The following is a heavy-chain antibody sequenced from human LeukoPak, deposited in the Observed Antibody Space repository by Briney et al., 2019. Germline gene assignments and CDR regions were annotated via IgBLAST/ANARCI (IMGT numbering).Heavy chain of an antibody. CDR1: GYTFTSYA. V-gene: IGHV1-3*01. CDR2: INAGNGNT. D-gene: IGHD2-8*01. J-gene: IGHJ4*02. Sequence: TSVKVSCKASGYTFTSYAMHWVRQAPGQRLEWMGWINAGNGNTKYSQKFQGRVTITRDTSASTAYMELSSLRSEDTAVYYCARGYCTNGVCSMGYWGQGTLVTVSS. CDR3: ARGYCTNGVCSMGY.